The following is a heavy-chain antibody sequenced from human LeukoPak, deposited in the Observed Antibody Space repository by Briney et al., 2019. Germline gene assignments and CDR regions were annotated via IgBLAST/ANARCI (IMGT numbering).Heavy chain of an antibody. D-gene: IGHD3-22*01. V-gene: IGHV3-7*01. CDR2: IEKDGSKK. CDR1: RFTFSSYW. CDR3: ATNSDYRFEY. J-gene: IGHJ4*02. Sequence: GGSLRLSCAASRFTFSSYWMSWVRQAPGRGLEWVANIEKDGSKKNYADSVKGRFTISRDNAKNSLFLQMNSLRDEDTAVHYCATNSDYRFEYWGQGTLVTVSS.